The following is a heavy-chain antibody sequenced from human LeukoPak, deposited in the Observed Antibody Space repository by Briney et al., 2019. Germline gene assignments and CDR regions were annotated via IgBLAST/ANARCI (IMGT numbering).Heavy chain of an antibody. CDR2: IVQSGRT. CDR3: ARGSVLMGYASFDY. J-gene: IGHJ4*02. CDR1: GFTFNTHA. V-gene: IGHV4-34*12. D-gene: IGHD2-8*01. Sequence: GSLRLSCAAYGFTFNTHAMGWVRQAPGKGLEWIAEIVQSGRTNYSPSLESRLTLSVDTSKNQFSLKLSSVTAADTAVYYCARGSVLMGYASFDYWGQGALVTVSS.